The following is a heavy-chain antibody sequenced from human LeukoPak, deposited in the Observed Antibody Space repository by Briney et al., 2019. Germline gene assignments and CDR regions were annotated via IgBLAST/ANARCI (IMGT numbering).Heavy chain of an antibody. D-gene: IGHD5-24*01. V-gene: IGHV1-69*05. J-gene: IGHJ4*02. CDR2: IMPIFGTA. CDR1: GGTFSCYA. Sequence: ASVKVSCKASGGTFSCYAISWVRQAPGQGLEWMGGIMPIFGTANYAQKFQGRVTITTDESTNTAYMELSSLRSEDTAVYYCARGPTVEMATMYWGQGTLVTVSS. CDR3: ARGPTVEMATMY.